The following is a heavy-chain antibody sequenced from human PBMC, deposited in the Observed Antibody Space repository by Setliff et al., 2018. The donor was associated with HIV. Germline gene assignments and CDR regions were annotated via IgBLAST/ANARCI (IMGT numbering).Heavy chain of an antibody. CDR3: ARDGYSSSWYVISGSFDY. J-gene: IGHJ4*02. D-gene: IGHD6-13*01. V-gene: IGHV4-39*07. CDR2: VYYSGST. Sequence: SETLSLTCIVSGGSISSSSYYWGWIRQPPGKGLEWIGTVYYSGSTYYNPSLKSRVTISVDTSENQFSLKLSSVTAADTAVYYCARDGYSSSWYVISGSFDYWGQGILVTVPQ. CDR1: GGSISSSSYY.